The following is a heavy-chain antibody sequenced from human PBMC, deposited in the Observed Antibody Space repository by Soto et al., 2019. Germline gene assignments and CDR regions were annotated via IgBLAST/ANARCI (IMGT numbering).Heavy chain of an antibody. J-gene: IGHJ4*02. CDR2: INHSGST. D-gene: IGHD2-15*01. V-gene: IGHV4-34*01. CDR1: CGSFSGYY. Sequence: SETLSLTCAVSCGSFSGYYCSWIRQPPGEGLEWIGEINHSGSTSYNPSLKSRVTISVDTSKNQFSLKLSSVTAADTAVYYCARGTTYCGGGSCYGQFDYWGQGTLVTVSS. CDR3: ARGTTYCGGGSCYGQFDY.